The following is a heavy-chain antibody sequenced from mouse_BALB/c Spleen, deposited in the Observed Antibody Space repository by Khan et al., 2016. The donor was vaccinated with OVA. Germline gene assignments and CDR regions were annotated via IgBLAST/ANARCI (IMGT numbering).Heavy chain of an antibody. J-gene: IGHJ2*01. CDR2: ILPGSGSS. Sequence: VQLQESGAELMKPGASVKMSCKATGYTFSSYWLEWVKQRPGHGLEWIGEILPGSGSSNYNEKFKGKATFTADISSNTAYMQLSSLTSEDSAVYYCARVNYGSRDYFDYWGQGTTLTVSS. CDR3: ARVNYGSRDYFDY. D-gene: IGHD1-1*01. V-gene: IGHV1-9*01. CDR1: GYTFSSYW.